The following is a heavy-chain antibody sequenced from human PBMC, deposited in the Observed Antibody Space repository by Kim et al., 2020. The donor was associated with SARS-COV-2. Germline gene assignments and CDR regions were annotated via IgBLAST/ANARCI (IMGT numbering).Heavy chain of an antibody. CDR3: ARDYYDSSGYDY. D-gene: IGHD3-22*01. V-gene: IGHV4-4*07. J-gene: IGHJ4*02. Sequence: NYTPSPKSRVTMSVDTSKNQFSLKLSSVTAADTAVYYCARDYYDSSGYDYWGQGTLVTVSS.